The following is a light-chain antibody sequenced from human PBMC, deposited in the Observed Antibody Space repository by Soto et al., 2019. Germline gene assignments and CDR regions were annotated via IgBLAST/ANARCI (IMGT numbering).Light chain of an antibody. CDR3: MSYTTSIIYV. CDR2: DVT. J-gene: IGLJ1*01. Sequence: QSALTQPASVSGSPGQSITISCTGTSSDVGFYNHVSWYQQHPGKAPKLLISDVTNRPSGVSDRFSGSKSGNTASLTISGLQTEDEADYYCMSYTTSIIYVFGTGTKVTVL. V-gene: IGLV2-14*01. CDR1: SSDVGFYNH.